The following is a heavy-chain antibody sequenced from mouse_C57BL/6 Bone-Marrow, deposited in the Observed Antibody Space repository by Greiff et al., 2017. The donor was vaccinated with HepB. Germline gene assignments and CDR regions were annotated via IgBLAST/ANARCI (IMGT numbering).Heavy chain of an antibody. Sequence: DVHLVESGGGLVQPGGSLKLSCAASGFTFSDYYMYWVRQTPEKRLEWVAYISNGGGSTYYPDTVKGRFTISRDNAKNTLYLQMSRLKSEDTAMYYCARHGDYYGSSYAMDYWGQGTSVTVSS. D-gene: IGHD1-1*01. CDR1: GFTFSDYY. J-gene: IGHJ4*01. CDR3: ARHGDYYGSSYAMDY. CDR2: ISNGGGST. V-gene: IGHV5-12*01.